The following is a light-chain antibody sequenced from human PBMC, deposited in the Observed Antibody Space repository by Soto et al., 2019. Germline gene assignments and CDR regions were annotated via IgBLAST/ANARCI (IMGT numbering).Light chain of an antibody. V-gene: IGLV1-51*01. J-gene: IGLJ1*01. Sequence: ELTQPPSVSAAPGQKVTISCSGSSSNIGGNSVSWYQQLPGTAPKLLIYDDNKRPSGIPDRFSGSKSGTSATLGITGFQTGDEADYYCGSWDSSLSAYVFGTGTQLTVL. CDR3: GSWDSSLSAYV. CDR1: SSNIGGNS. CDR2: DDN.